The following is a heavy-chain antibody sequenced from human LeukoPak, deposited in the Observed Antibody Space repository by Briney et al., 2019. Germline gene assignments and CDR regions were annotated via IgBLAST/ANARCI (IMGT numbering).Heavy chain of an antibody. CDR2: MNPNSGNT. D-gene: IGHD2-15*01. V-gene: IGHV1-8*01. J-gene: IGHJ3*02. CDR1: GYTFTSYD. CDR3: ARESSGDNAFDI. Sequence: GPSVKVPCKASGYTFTSYDINWVRQATGQGLEWMGWMNPNSGNTGYAQKFQGRVTMTRNTSISTAYMALSSLRSEDTAVYYCARESSGDNAFDIWGQGTMVTVSS.